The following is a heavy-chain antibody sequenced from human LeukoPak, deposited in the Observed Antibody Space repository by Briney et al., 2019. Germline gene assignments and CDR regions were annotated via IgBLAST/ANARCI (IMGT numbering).Heavy chain of an antibody. V-gene: IGHV4-59*01. CDR3: ARVSNWGWFDP. J-gene: IGHJ5*02. CDR2: IYYSGST. Sequence: PSETLSLTCTVSGGSISSYYWSWIRQPPGKGLEWIGYIYYSGSTNYNPSLKSRVTISVDTSKNQFSLKLSSVTAADTAVYYCARVSNWGWFDPWGQGTLVTVSS. CDR1: GGSISSYY. D-gene: IGHD7-27*01.